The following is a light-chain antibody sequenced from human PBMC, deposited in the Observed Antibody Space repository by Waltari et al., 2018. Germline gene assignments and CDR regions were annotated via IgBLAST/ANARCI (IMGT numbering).Light chain of an antibody. CDR3: QVWDRTGDHVI. J-gene: IGLJ2*01. V-gene: IGLV3-21*03. CDR1: NIESKT. Sequence: YVLTHPPSVSVTPRRPARIPWGGNNIESKTVHGYQPKPGQAPVLVVYEDKARPSGIPERFSASTSGNTATLTISGVAAGDEADYYCQVWDRTGDHVIFGGGTKLTVL. CDR2: EDK.